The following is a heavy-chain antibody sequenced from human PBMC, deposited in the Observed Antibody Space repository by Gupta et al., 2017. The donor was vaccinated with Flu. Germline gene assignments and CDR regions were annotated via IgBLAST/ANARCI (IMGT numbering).Heavy chain of an antibody. CDR1: YA. V-gene: IGHV3-23*01. J-gene: IGHJ6*02. D-gene: IGHD6-13*01. CDR3: AKGSSWYYFHGLDV. Sequence: YAMPGVRQAPGKGLEWVSGISGSGGSSDYVDSVEGRFAISRDNSKNTVYLQMNSLRGEDTAVYYCAKGSSWYYFHGLDVWGQGTTVTVSS. CDR2: ISGSGGSS.